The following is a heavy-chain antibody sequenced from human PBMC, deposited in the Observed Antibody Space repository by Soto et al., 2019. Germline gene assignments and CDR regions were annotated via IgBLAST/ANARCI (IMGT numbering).Heavy chain of an antibody. Sequence: QVQLVESGGGVVQPWRSLRLSCAASGFTFSSYGMHWVRQAPGKGLEWMAVIWSDGSDKYYADSVKGRFTISRDNSKNTLFLQMNSLRAEDTAVYFCARGPVSSAWYFGGNWGQGTLVTVSS. CDR3: ARGPVSSAWYFGGN. CDR2: IWSDGSDK. V-gene: IGHV3-33*01. J-gene: IGHJ4*02. CDR1: GFTFSSYG. D-gene: IGHD6-19*01.